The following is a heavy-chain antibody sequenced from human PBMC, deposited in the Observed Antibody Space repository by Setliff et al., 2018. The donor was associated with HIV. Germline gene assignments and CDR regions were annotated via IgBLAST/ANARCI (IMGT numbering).Heavy chain of an antibody. Sequence: GGSLRLSCSASGFTFSGSALHWVRQASGKGLEWVGRIKTKPNDYATAHAASVKGRFTISRDDSQNTAYLQMNSLRTEDTAVYFCAVSPDGDWATTKCANWFDPWGQGTQVTVSS. J-gene: IGHJ5*02. CDR3: AVSPDGDWATTKCANWFDP. V-gene: IGHV3-73*01. D-gene: IGHD4-17*01. CDR2: IKTKPNDYAT. CDR1: GFTFSGSA.